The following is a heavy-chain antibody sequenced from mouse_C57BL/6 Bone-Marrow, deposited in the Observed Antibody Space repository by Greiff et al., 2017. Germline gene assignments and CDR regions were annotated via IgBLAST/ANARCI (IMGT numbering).Heavy chain of an antibody. Sequence: DVKLVESGGGLVKPGGSLKLSCAASGFTFSDYGMHWVRQAPEKGLEWVAYISSGSSTIYYADTVKGRFTISRDNAKNTLFLQMTSLRSEDTAMYYCAREIYPLYYYAMDYWGQGTSVTVSS. CDR3: AREIYPLYYYAMDY. CDR1: GFTFSDYG. CDR2: ISSGSSTI. V-gene: IGHV5-17*01. J-gene: IGHJ4*01.